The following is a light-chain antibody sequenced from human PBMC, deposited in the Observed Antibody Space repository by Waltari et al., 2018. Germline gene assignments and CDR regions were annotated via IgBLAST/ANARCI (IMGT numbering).Light chain of an antibody. V-gene: IGLV4-69*01. J-gene: IGLJ3*02. Sequence: QLVLTQSPSASASLGASVKLTCTLSSGHSSNVVAWLQRRPEKGPRYLMKVNSDGGHSKGDEIPDRFSGSSSGAERYLTISSLQSEDEADYFCQTGGHGTWVFGGGTKLTVL. CDR2: VNSDGGH. CDR1: SGHSSNV. CDR3: QTGGHGTWV.